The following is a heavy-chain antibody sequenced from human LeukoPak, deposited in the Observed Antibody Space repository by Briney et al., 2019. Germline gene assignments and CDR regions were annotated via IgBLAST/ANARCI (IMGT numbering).Heavy chain of an antibody. D-gene: IGHD3-10*01. J-gene: IGHJ5*02. CDR2: ISAYNGNT. V-gene: IGHV1-18*01. CDR1: GYTFTSYG. CDR3: ARVGLWFGELSPNWFDP. Sequence: ASVKVSCKASGYTFTSYGISWVRQAPGQGLEWMGWISAYNGNTNYAQKLQGRVTMTTDTSTSTAYMELRSLRSDDTAVYYCARVGLWFGELSPNWFDPWGQGTLVTVSS.